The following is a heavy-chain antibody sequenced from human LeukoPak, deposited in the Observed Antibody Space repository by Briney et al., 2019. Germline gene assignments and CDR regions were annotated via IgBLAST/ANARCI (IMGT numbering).Heavy chain of an antibody. Sequence: SETLSLTCTVSGGSISSSSYYWGWIRQPPGKGLEWIGSIYYSGSTYYNPSLKSRVTISVDTSKNQFSLKLSSVTAADTAVYYCAGDSYGSRYYYYMDVWGKGTTVTVSS. V-gene: IGHV4-39*07. CDR1: GGSISSSSYY. CDR3: AGDSYGSRYYYYMDV. J-gene: IGHJ6*03. CDR2: IYYSGST. D-gene: IGHD5-18*01.